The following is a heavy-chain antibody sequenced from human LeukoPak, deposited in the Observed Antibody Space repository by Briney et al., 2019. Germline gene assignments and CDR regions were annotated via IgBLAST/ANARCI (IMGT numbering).Heavy chain of an antibody. V-gene: IGHV1-2*02. Sequence: ASVTVSCKTSGYTFSDYYIHWIRQAPGQGLEWVGWINPNSGDTDYAQKFQGRVTVTRDTSISTAYMELGRLRSDDTAVYYCARGGWNKFDYWGQGTLVTVSS. J-gene: IGHJ4*02. CDR3: ARGGWNKFDY. D-gene: IGHD3-22*01. CDR1: GYTFSDYY. CDR2: INPNSGDT.